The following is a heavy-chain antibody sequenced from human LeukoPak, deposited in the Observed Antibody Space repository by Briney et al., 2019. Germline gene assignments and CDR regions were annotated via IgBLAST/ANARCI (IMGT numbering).Heavy chain of an antibody. D-gene: IGHD3-10*01. CDR2: IYHSGDS. Sequence: SETLALTCSVSGGSVSSGTYYWSWIRQPPGKGLEWIGYIYHSGDSYYNPSLKSRVSMSIDTSKNQFYLKLSSVTAADTAVYYCAPYYSPVNFAYWGQGTLVTVSS. J-gene: IGHJ4*02. V-gene: IGHV4-61*01. CDR1: GGSVSSGTYY. CDR3: APYYSPVNFAY.